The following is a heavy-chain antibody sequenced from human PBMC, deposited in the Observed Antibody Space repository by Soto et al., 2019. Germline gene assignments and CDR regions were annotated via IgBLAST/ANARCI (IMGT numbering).Heavy chain of an antibody. D-gene: IGHD3-3*01. CDR3: ARDRWGSGVVQQYYYYYYGMDV. J-gene: IGHJ6*02. CDR1: GYTFTSYG. Sequence: VASVKVSCKASGYTFTSYGISWVRQAPGQGLEWMGWISAYNGNTNYAQKLQGRVTMTTDTSTSTAYMELRSLRSDGTAVYYCARDRWGSGVVQQYYYYYYGMDVWGQGTTVTVSS. V-gene: IGHV1-18*01. CDR2: ISAYNGNT.